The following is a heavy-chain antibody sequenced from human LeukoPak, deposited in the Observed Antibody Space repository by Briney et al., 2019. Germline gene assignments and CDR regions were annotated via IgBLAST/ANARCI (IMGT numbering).Heavy chain of an antibody. CDR2: ISGGGVNT. CDR1: GFTFNSYA. D-gene: IGHD2-15*01. Sequence: GGSLRLSCAASGFTFNSYAMTWVRQAPGKGLEWVSAISGGGVNTYYANSVKGRFTISRDNSKNMLYLQMNSLRAEDTAVYYCAGVVGRGWFDPWGQGTLVTVSS. CDR3: AGVVGRGWFDP. V-gene: IGHV3-23*01. J-gene: IGHJ5*02.